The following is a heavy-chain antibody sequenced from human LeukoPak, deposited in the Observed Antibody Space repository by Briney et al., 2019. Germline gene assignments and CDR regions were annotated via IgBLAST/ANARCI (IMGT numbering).Heavy chain of an antibody. Sequence: SETLSLTCTVSGGSISSYYWSWIRQTPGKGLEWIGDIYYSGSTNYNPSLKSRVTISVDTSKNQFSLKLSSVTAADTAVYYCARDPVWFGELLGWFDPWGQGTLVTVSS. CDR1: GGSISSYY. D-gene: IGHD3-10*01. J-gene: IGHJ5*02. CDR3: ARDPVWFGELLGWFDP. V-gene: IGHV4-59*12. CDR2: IYYSGST.